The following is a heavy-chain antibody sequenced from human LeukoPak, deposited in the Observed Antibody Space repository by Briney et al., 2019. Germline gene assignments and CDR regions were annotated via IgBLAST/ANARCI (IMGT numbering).Heavy chain of an antibody. CDR2: IYPSDSDT. D-gene: IGHD5-24*01. J-gene: IGHJ5*02. Sequence: GESLKISCKGSEYSFTTYWIGWVRQMPGKGLEWMGIIYPSDSDTRYSPSSQGQVTISADKSISTAYLQWSSLKASDIAMYYCARRDGNWFDPWGQGTLVTVSS. V-gene: IGHV5-51*01. CDR3: ARRDGNWFDP. CDR1: EYSFTTYW.